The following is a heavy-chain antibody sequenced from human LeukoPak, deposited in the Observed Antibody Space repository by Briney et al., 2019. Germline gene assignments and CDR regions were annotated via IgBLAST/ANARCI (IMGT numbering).Heavy chain of an antibody. CDR2: IYYSGST. CDR1: GGSISSYY. Sequence: SETLSLTCTVSGGSISSYYWSWIRHPPGKGLEWIGYIYYSGSTNYNPSLKSRVTISVDTSKNQFSLKLSSVTAADAAVYYCARGLDTYYLDCWGQGTLVTVSS. CDR3: ARGLDTYYLDC. V-gene: IGHV4-59*01. J-gene: IGHJ4*02. D-gene: IGHD3/OR15-3a*01.